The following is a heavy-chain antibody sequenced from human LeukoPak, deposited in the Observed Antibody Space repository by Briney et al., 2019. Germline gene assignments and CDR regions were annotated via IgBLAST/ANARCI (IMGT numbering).Heavy chain of an antibody. CDR3: ARAPPGSYDAFDI. CDR1: GYTFTSYS. D-gene: IGHD3-16*02. V-gene: IGHV1-2*02. CDR2: INPNSGGT. J-gene: IGHJ3*02. Sequence: ASVKVSCKASGYTFTSYSMHWVRQAPGQGLEWMGWINPNSGGTNYAQKFQGRVTMTRDTSISTAYMELSRLRSDDTAVYYCARAPPGSYDAFDIWGQGTMVTVSS.